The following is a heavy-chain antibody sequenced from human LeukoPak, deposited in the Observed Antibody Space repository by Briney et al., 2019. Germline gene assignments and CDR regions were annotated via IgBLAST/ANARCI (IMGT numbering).Heavy chain of an antibody. V-gene: IGHV4-31*03. J-gene: IGHJ4*02. Sequence: SQTLSLTCTVSGGSISSGGYYWSWIRQHPGKGLEWIGYIYYSGSTYYNPSLKSRVTISVDTSKIQFSLKLSSVTAADTAVYYCARAILIYDSSGYYSLFFDYWGQGTLVTVSS. CDR2: IYYSGST. CDR1: GGSISSGGYY. CDR3: ARAILIYDSSGYYSLFFDY. D-gene: IGHD3-22*01.